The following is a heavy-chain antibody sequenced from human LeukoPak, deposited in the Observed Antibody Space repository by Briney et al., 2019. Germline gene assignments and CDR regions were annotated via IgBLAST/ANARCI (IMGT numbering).Heavy chain of an antibody. CDR1: GFTFSSYA. Sequence: QPGRSLRLSCAASGFTFSSYAMRWVRQAPGKGLEWVAVISSDGSNKYYADSVKGRFTISRDNSKNTLYLQMNSLRAEDTAVYYCARVHIRGVEASIDYWGQGTLVTVSS. V-gene: IGHV3-30-3*01. D-gene: IGHD1-26*01. J-gene: IGHJ4*02. CDR3: ARVHIRGVEASIDY. CDR2: ISSDGSNK.